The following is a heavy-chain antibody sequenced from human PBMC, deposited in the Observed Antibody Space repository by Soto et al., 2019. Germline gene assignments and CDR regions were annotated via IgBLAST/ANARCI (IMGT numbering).Heavy chain of an antibody. V-gene: IGHV3-23*01. D-gene: IGHD3-22*01. Sequence: EVQLLESGGGLVQPGGSLRLSCAVSGFTFSSYAMTWVRQAPGKGLEWVSAITASGGGTNYADSVKGRFTISRDNSKNTLYLQMNSLRAEDSAIYYCAKEISVVSTDYWGQGTLVTVSS. CDR1: GFTFSSYA. J-gene: IGHJ4*02. CDR3: AKEISVVSTDY. CDR2: ITASGGGT.